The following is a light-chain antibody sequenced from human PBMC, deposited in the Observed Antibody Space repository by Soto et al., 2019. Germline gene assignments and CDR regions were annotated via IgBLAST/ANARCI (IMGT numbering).Light chain of an antibody. CDR2: EVS. V-gene: IGLV2-14*01. Sequence: QSALTQPSSVSGSPGQSITISCTGTSTDVGGYNYVSWYQHHPDKAPKLVIYEVSNRPSGVSDRFSGSKSGNTASLTISGLQAEDESDYYCGSYTSANSPFVFGTGTQLTVL. J-gene: IGLJ7*01. CDR1: STDVGGYNY. CDR3: GSYTSANSPFV.